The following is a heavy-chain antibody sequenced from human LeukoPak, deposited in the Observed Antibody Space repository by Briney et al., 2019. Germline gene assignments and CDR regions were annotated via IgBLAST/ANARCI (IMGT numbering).Heavy chain of an antibody. V-gene: IGHV4-59*11. CDR1: GGSISSHY. CDR3: ARVAYYYYYMDV. J-gene: IGHJ6*03. Sequence: SETLSLTCTVSGGSISSHYWSWIRQPPGKGLEWIGYIYYSGSTNYNPSLKSRVTISVDTSKNQFSLKLSSVTAADTAVYYCARVAYYYYYMDVWGKETTVTASS. CDR2: IYYSGST.